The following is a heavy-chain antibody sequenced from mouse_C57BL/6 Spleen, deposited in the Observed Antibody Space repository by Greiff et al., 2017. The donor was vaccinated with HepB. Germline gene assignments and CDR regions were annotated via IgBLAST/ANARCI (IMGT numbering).Heavy chain of an antibody. CDR2: INPSSGYT. V-gene: IGHV1-4*01. D-gene: IGHD1-1*01. Sequence: QVQLQQSGAELVRPGASVKMSCKASGYTFTSYTMHWVKQRPGQGLEWIVYINPSSGYTKYNQKFKDKSTLTADKSSSTSYMQLSILTSEDSAVYYCARSYFGTSYALDYWGQGTSVTVSS. CDR3: ARSYFGTSYALDY. J-gene: IGHJ4*01. CDR1: GYTFTSYT.